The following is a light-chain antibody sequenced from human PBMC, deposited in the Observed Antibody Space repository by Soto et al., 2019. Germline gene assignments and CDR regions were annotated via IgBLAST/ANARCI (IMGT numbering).Light chain of an antibody. V-gene: IGKV3-20*01. CDR3: QQYDNSPMYS. CDR2: AAS. CDR1: QSVSSDY. Sequence: EIVLTQSPGTLSLSPGERATLSCRATQSVSSDYLAWYQQKPGQAPKLLIYAASSRATGIPERFSGSGYGTHFTLTNSRLEPEDFAVYYGQQYDNSPMYSFGQGTKLEMK. J-gene: IGKJ2*03.